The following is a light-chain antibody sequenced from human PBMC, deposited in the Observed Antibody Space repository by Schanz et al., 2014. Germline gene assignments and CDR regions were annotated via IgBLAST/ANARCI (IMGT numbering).Light chain of an antibody. CDR3: HSYDSLSGAV. Sequence: QSVLTQPPSVSGAPGQRVTISCTGSNTNIGAGFDVHWYQQLPGTAPKLLIHGNTNRPSGVPDRFSGSKSGTSASLAITGLQAADEADYYCHSYDSLSGAVFGGGTKLTVL. J-gene: IGLJ3*02. CDR2: GNT. CDR1: NTNIGAGFD. V-gene: IGLV1-40*01.